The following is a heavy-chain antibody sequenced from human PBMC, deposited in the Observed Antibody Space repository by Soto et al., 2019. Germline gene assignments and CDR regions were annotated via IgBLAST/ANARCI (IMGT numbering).Heavy chain of an antibody. V-gene: IGHV1-69*13. J-gene: IGHJ4*02. D-gene: IGHD1-1*01. CDR1: GGTFSSYA. CDR3: ASLYNWNRDY. CDR2: IIPIFGTA. Sequence: ASVKVSCKASGGTFSSYAISWVRQAPGQGLEWMGGIIPIFGTANYAQKFQGRVTITADESTSTAYMELSSLRSEDTAMYYCASLYNWNRDYWGQGTLVTVSS.